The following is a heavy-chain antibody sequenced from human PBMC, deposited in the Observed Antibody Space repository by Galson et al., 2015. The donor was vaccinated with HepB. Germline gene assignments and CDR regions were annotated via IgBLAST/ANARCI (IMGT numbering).Heavy chain of an antibody. Sequence: SLRLSCATSGFTFSSYGMHWVRQAPGKGLEWVAVMWYDGSNKYYADSVKGRFTISRDNSKNTLYLQMNSLRAEDTAVYYCAKDGPGAAAYYFGYCGQGTLLSV. V-gene: IGHV3-33*06. CDR2: MWYDGSNK. CDR1: GFTFSSYG. J-gene: IGHJ4*02. CDR3: AKDGPGAAAYYFGY. D-gene: IGHD6-25*01.